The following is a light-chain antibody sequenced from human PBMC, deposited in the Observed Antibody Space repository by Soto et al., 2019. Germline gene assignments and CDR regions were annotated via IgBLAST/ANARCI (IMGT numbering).Light chain of an antibody. CDR3: CSFAGANNPYI. CDR1: SSDVGGYFW. CDR2: DVI. J-gene: IGLJ1*01. V-gene: IGLV2-11*01. Sequence: QSVLTQPRSGSGSPGQSVTLSCTGSSSDVGGYFWVSWYQQRPGKAPKLMIYDVIQRPSGVPDRFSASKSGNTASLTISGLQAEDEADYYCCSFAGANNPYIFGPGTKVTVL.